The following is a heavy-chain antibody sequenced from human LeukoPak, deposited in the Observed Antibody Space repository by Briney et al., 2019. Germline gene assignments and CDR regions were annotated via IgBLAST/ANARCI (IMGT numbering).Heavy chain of an antibody. CDR3: AKDLSYSSGWYRGWFDP. J-gene: IGHJ5*02. D-gene: IGHD6-19*01. CDR2: IYYSGST. V-gene: IGHV4-31*03. Sequence: SETLSLTCTVSGGSISSGGYYWSWIRQHPGKGLEWIGYIYYSGSTYYNPSLKSRVTISVDTSKNQFSLKLSSVTAADTAVYYCAKDLSYSSGWYRGWFDPWGQGTLVTVSS. CDR1: GGSISSGGYY.